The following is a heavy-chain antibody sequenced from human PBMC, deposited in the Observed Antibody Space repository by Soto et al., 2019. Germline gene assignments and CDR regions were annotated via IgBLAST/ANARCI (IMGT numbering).Heavy chain of an antibody. J-gene: IGHJ6*02. CDR3: ARSGLYSSSWYTDSGYYYYGMDV. V-gene: IGHV1-18*01. CDR1: GYTFTSYG. D-gene: IGHD6-13*01. Sequence: QVQLVQSGAEVKKPGASVKVSCKASGYTFTSYGISWVRQAPGQGLEWMGWISAYNGNTNYAQKHQGRVPMTTATPTSTADRELRRRRSDDTAVYCCARSGLYSSSWYTDSGYYYYGMDVWGQGTTVTVSS. CDR2: ISAYNGNT.